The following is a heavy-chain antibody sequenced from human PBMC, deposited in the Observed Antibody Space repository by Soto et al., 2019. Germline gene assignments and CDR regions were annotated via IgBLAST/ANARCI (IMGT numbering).Heavy chain of an antibody. J-gene: IGHJ4*02. CDR1: GFTVSSNY. V-gene: IGHV3-53*01. CDR3: ARGQDYYDSSGYYYDDY. Sequence: EVQLVESGGGLIQPGGSLRLSCAASGFTVSSNYMSWFRQAPGKGLEWVAVIYSGGSTYYADSVKGRFTISRDNSKNTLYLQMHSPRAEDTAVYYCARGQDYYDSSGYYYDDYWGQGTLVTVSS. CDR2: IYSGGST. D-gene: IGHD3-22*01.